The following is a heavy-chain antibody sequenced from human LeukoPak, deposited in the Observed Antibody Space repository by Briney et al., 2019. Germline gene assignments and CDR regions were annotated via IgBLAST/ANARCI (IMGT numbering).Heavy chain of an antibody. J-gene: IGHJ6*02. CDR2: INSDGSST. D-gene: IGHD2-15*01. V-gene: IGHV3-74*01. CDR1: GFTFSSYW. Sequence: GGSLRLSCAASGFTFSSYWTHWVRQAPGKGLVWVSRINSDGSSTSYADSVKGRFTISRDNAKNTLYLQMNSLRAEDTAVYYCASGYCSGGSCYFYGMDVWGQGTTVTVSS. CDR3: ASGYCSGGSCYFYGMDV.